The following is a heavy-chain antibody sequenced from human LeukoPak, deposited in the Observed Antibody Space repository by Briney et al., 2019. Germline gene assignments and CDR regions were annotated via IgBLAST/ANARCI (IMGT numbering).Heavy chain of an antibody. V-gene: IGHV3-30*18. CDR3: AKDQTYYDYVWGSRTFDY. CDR1: GFTFSSYG. CDR2: ISYDGSNK. J-gene: IGHJ4*02. Sequence: PGGSLRLSCAASGFTFSSYGMHWVRQAPGKGLEWVAVISYDGSNKYYADSVKGRFTISRDNSKNTLYLQTNSLRAEDTAVYYCAKDQTYYDYVWGSRTFDYWGQGTLVTVSS. D-gene: IGHD3-16*01.